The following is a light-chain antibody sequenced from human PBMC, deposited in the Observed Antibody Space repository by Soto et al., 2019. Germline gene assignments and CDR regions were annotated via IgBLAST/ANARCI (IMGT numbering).Light chain of an antibody. Sequence: QSALTQPPSASGSLGQSVTISCTGTSSDVGGYNYVSWYQQHPGKTPKLMICEVNKRPSGVPDRFSGSKSGNTASLTVSGLQAEDEADYYCSSYAGSNYVFGTGTKLTVL. V-gene: IGLV2-8*01. CDR3: SSYAGSNYV. J-gene: IGLJ1*01. CDR2: EVN. CDR1: SSDVGGYNY.